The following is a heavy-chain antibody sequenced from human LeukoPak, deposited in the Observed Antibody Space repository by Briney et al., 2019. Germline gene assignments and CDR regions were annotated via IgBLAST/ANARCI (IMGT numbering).Heavy chain of an antibody. CDR3: ARAYYGSGTYYNFDY. CDR1: GGSISSYY. Sequence: SETLSLTCTVSGGSISSYYWSWIRQPPGKGLGWIGYIYYSGSTNYNPSLKSRVTISIDTSKNQFSLRLSSVTAADTAVYSCARAYYGSGTYYNFDYWGQGTLVTVSS. J-gene: IGHJ4*02. CDR2: IYYSGST. D-gene: IGHD3-10*01. V-gene: IGHV4-59*01.